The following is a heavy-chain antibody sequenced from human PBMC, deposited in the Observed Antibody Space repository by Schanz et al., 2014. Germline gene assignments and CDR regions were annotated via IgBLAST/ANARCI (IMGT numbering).Heavy chain of an antibody. CDR1: GLIFSNYV. D-gene: IGHD3-10*01. J-gene: IGHJ3*02. CDR3: AKGRFGELSSFDI. V-gene: IGHV3-23*01. CDR2: ISASGGDT. Sequence: EVQLLESGGGLVQPGGSLKLSCAASGLIFSNYVMSWVRQAPGKGLEWLAVISASGGDTYYADSVKGRFTISSDNSKSTLYLQMSSLRAEDTAVYYCAKGRFGELSSFDIWGQGTMVTVSS.